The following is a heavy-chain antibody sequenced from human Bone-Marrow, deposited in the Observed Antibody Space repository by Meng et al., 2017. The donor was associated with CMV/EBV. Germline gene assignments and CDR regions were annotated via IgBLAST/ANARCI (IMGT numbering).Heavy chain of an antibody. CDR2: ISGSGGST. Sequence: GESLKISCAASGFTFSSYAMSWVRQAPGKGLEWVSAISGSGGSTYYADSVKGRFTISRDNSKNTLYLQMNSLRAEDTAVYYCASRYYDFWSGYYSPYGMAVWGQGNTV. V-gene: IGHV3-23*01. CDR3: ASRYYDFWSGYYSPYGMAV. D-gene: IGHD3-3*01. J-gene: IGHJ6*02. CDR1: GFTFSSYA.